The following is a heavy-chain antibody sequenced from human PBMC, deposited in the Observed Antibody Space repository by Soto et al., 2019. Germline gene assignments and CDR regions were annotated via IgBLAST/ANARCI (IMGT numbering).Heavy chain of an antibody. J-gene: IGHJ5*02. Sequence: PGGSLGLSCAASGFIFENFGMSWVRQAPGKGLEWISSISGSGFKKYYADSVKGRFTISRDNSKSTVYLELNNLSAEDTAVYHCAKNQGVELVPLATVDWFDPWGQGSVVTVSS. CDR2: ISGSGFKK. CDR3: AKNQGVELVPLATVDWFDP. V-gene: IGHV3-23*01. CDR1: GFIFENFG. D-gene: IGHD1-26*01.